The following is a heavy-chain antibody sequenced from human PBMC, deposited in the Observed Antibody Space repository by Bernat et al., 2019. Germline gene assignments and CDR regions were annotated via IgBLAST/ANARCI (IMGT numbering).Heavy chain of an antibody. CDR2: IRSDGSSG. CDR3: ASGGGYSGYYDY. V-gene: IGHV3-33*01. J-gene: IGHJ4*02. D-gene: IGHD1-26*01. CDR1: GFIFSIYG. Sequence: QVQLVESGGGVVQPGRSLRLSCAASGFIFSIYGIHWVRQAPGKGLEWVAVIRSDGSSGYNADAVRGRFTISRDNAKNTLYLQMGSLRAEDTAVYYCASGGGYSGYYDYWGQGTLVTVSS.